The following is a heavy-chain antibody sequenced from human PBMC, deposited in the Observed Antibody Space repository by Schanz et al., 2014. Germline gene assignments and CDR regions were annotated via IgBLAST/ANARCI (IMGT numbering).Heavy chain of an antibody. J-gene: IGHJ3*01. Sequence: QVQLVQSAPEVKKPGASVKVSCKASGYSFTIYGLNWVRQAPGQGPEWMGWISAFDDKTDYAQNFQGRLIMTTDTSTTTVYMELRGLRSDDTAVYYCARETTIITGGAFDVWGQGTMVTVSS. D-gene: IGHD3-9*01. CDR3: ARETTIITGGAFDV. CDR1: GYSFTIYG. V-gene: IGHV1-18*01. CDR2: ISAFDDKT.